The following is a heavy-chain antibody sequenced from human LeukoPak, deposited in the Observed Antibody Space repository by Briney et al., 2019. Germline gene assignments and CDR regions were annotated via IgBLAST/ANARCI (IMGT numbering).Heavy chain of an antibody. J-gene: IGHJ4*02. V-gene: IGHV3-23*01. CDR1: GFTFSSYG. D-gene: IGHD5-18*01. CDR3: ARDSSSTQQLWFVY. Sequence: GGSLRLSCAASGFTFSSYGMSWVRQAPGKGLEWVSAISGSGGSTYYADSVKGRFTISRDNSKNTLYLQMNSLRAEDTAVYYCARDSSSTQQLWFVYWGQGTLVTVSS. CDR2: ISGSGGST.